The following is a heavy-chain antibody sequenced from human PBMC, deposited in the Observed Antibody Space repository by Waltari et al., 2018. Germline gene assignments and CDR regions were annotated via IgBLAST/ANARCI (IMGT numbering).Heavy chain of an antibody. J-gene: IGHJ4*02. CDR1: GYTFTSYD. D-gene: IGHD1-7*01. Sequence: QVQLVQSGAEVKKPGASVKVSCKASGYTFTSYDINWVRQATGQGIEWMGWMNPNSGNTGYAQKFQGRVTITADKSTSTAYMELSSLRSEDTAVYYCARGDISWNYFYNWGQGTLVTVSS. CDR2: MNPNSGNT. V-gene: IGHV1-8*01. CDR3: ARGDISWNYFYN.